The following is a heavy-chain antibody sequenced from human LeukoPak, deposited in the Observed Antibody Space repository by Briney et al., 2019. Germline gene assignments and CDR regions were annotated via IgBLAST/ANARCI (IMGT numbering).Heavy chain of an antibody. CDR1: GYSFTSYW. J-gene: IGHJ4*02. Sequence: GESLKIFCKGSGYSFTSYWIGWVRQMPGKGLEWMGIIYPGDSDTRYSPSFQGQVTISADKSISTAYLQWSSLKASDTAMYYCARLPGYCSSTSCYQRWGFYFDYWGQGTLVTVSS. D-gene: IGHD2-2*01. CDR3: ARLPGYCSSTSCYQRWGFYFDY. V-gene: IGHV5-51*01. CDR2: IYPGDSDT.